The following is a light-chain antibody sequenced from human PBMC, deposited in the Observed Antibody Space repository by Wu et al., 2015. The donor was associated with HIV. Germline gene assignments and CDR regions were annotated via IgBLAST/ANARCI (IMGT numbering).Light chain of an antibody. V-gene: IGKV3-20*01. CDR2: GTS. Sequence: GERATLSCKASQTVTDNYLAWYLQRXGQPPTLLIYGTSNRATGISDRLSGSGSGTNFTLVITTVEREDFGVYYCQQYGHTPLTFGQGTQLE. CDR1: QTVTDNY. CDR3: QQYGHTPLT. J-gene: IGKJ2*01.